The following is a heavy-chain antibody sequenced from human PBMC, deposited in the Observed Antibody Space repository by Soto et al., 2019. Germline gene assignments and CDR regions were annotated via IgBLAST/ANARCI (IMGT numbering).Heavy chain of an antibody. CDR1: GGTFSSYA. CDR2: IFPSFRAA. D-gene: IGHD2-15*01. CDR3: ARGKVVVVGATRVYYYGMDV. V-gene: IGHV1-69*13. J-gene: IGHJ6*02. Sequence: SVKISCNASGGTFSSYAISSVLQPPAQGLKWMGGIFPSFRAANDARKFQRRVKISGDESTSTAFMELSSLRSGDTGVYYCARGKVVVVGATRVYYYGMDVWGRGTTVTVSS.